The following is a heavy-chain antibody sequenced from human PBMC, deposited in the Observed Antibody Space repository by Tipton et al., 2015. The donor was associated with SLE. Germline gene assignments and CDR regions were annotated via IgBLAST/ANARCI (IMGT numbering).Heavy chain of an antibody. CDR1: GGSISSHH. J-gene: IGHJ2*01. CDR3: AREDNSYWYFDL. D-gene: IGHD2-15*01. Sequence: PGLVKPSETLSLTCTVSGGSISSHHWSWIRQPPGKGLEWIGYIFYSGSTNYNPSLKSRVTISVDTSKNQFSLNLTSVIAADTAVYYCAREDNSYWYFDLWGRGTLVTVSS. CDR2: IFYSGST. V-gene: IGHV4-59*11.